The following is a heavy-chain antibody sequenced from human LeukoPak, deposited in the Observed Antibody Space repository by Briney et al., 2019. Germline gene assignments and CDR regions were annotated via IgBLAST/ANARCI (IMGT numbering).Heavy chain of an antibody. Sequence: GGSLRLSCAASGFTFSSYAMNWVRQAPGKGLEWVSVISGSGGSTYYADSVKGRFTISRDNSKNTLYLQMSSLRAEDTAVYYCAKGGGDSSYSGIVYWGQGTLVTVSS. J-gene: IGHJ4*02. V-gene: IGHV3-23*01. CDR2: ISGSGGST. CDR1: GFTFSSYA. CDR3: AKGGGDSSYSGIVY. D-gene: IGHD2-15*01.